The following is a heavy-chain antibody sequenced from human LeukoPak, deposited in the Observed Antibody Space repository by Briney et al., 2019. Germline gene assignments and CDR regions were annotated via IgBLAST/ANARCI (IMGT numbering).Heavy chain of an antibody. CDR1: GYTFTIYG. J-gene: IGHJ6*02. CDR2: ISAYNGNT. CDR3: ARRYCSSTSCYTKYYYYGMDV. Sequence: ASVTVSCTASGYTFTIYGISWVRQAPGQGLEWMGWISAYNGNTNYAQKLQGRVTMTTDTSTSTAYMELRSLRSDDTAVYYCARRYCSSTSCYTKYYYYGMDVWGQGTTVTVSS. V-gene: IGHV1-18*01. D-gene: IGHD2-2*02.